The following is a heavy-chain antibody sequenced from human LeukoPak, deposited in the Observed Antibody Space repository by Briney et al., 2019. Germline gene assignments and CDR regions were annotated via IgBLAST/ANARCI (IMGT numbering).Heavy chain of an antibody. J-gene: IGHJ5*02. V-gene: IGHV4-31*03. CDR2: IYYSGST. Sequence: SETLSLTCTVSGGSISSGGYYWSWIRQHPGKGLEWIGYIYYSGSTYYNPSLKSRFTISVDTSKNKFSLKLSSVTAADTAVYYCATSLGGGWFDPWGQGTLVTVSS. CDR1: GGSISSGGYY. D-gene: IGHD3-16*01. CDR3: ATSLGGGWFDP.